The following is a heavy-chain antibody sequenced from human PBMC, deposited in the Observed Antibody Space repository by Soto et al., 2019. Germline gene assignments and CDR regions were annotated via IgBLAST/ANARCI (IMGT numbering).Heavy chain of an antibody. V-gene: IGHV5-51*01. J-gene: IGHJ4*02. D-gene: IGHD6-19*01. CDR2: IYPADSDT. CDR1: GYSFAKYW. Sequence: GESLKISCKTSGYSFAKYWIGWVRQVPGKGLEWLGNIYPADSDTRYSPSFQGQVTISTDKSMSTAYLQWSNLKPSDTAMYFCARPTGYSSGWYADHWGQGTLVTVPS. CDR3: ARPTGYSSGWYADH.